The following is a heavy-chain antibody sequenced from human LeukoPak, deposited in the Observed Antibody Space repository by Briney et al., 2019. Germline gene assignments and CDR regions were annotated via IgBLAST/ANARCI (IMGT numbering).Heavy chain of an antibody. CDR1: GFTLTSYA. CDR3: AKPLSKQQLADFDY. CDR2: ISGDGTDL. D-gene: IGHD6-13*01. Sequence: GGSLRLSCAASGFTLTSYAMSWVRQAPGKGLEWVSVISGDGTDLDYADSVKGRFTISRDNSKNTLYLQMNSLRAEDTAVYYCAKPLSKQQLADFDYWGQGTLVTVSS. V-gene: IGHV3-23*01. J-gene: IGHJ4*02.